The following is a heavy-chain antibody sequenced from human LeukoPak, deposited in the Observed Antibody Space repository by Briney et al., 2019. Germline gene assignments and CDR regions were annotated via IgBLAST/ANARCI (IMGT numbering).Heavy chain of an antibody. D-gene: IGHD6-19*01. Sequence: ASVEVSCKASGYTFTSYGINWVRQAPGQGLEWMGWISGYNGNTKYAQKFQGRVTMTTDTSTSTAYMELRSLRSDDTAVYYCARDPVYSSGWYNWFDPWGQGTLVTVSS. CDR3: ARDPVYSSGWYNWFDP. CDR2: ISGYNGNT. CDR1: GYTFTSYG. V-gene: IGHV1-18*01. J-gene: IGHJ5*02.